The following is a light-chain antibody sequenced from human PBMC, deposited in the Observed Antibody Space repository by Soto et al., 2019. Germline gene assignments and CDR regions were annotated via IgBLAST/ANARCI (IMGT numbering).Light chain of an antibody. V-gene: IGKV3-20*01. CDR1: QSVSSSY. Sequence: IVLTPSPGTLSLSPWERATLSFRSSQSVSSSYLAWYQQKPGQAPRLLIYGASSRATGIPDRFSGSGSGTEFTLTISSLQSEDFEVYYCQQYNNWPINFGQGTRLEIK. CDR3: QQYNNWPIN. CDR2: GAS. J-gene: IGKJ5*01.